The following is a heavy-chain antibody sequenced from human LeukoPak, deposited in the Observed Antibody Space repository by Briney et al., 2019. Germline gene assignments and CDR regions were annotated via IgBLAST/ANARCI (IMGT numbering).Heavy chain of an antibody. CDR3: ARDWEDYYGSGNWFDP. D-gene: IGHD3-10*01. CDR2: IYTSGST. Sequence: PSETLSLTCIVSGGSISSGSYYWSWIRQPAGKGLEWIGRIYTSGSTNYNPSLKSRVTISVDTSKNQFSLKLSSVTAADTAVYYCARDWEDYYGSGNWFDPWGQGTLVTVSS. J-gene: IGHJ5*02. CDR1: GGSISSGSYY. V-gene: IGHV4-61*02.